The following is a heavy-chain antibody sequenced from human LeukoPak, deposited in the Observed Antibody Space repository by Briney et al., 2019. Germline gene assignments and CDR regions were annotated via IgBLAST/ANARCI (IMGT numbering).Heavy chain of an antibody. Sequence: KTSETLSLTCTVSGASISSNTYYWAWIRQSPGKGLEWIGSIFNAGSTFYNPSLTSRVTISVDTSKNQFSLKLSSVTAADTAVYYRASGATVVPSQWLVLREFDYWGQGTLVTVSS. J-gene: IGHJ4*02. V-gene: IGHV4-39*07. CDR1: GASISSNTYY. CDR2: IFNAGST. D-gene: IGHD6-19*01. CDR3: ASGATVVPSQWLVLREFDY.